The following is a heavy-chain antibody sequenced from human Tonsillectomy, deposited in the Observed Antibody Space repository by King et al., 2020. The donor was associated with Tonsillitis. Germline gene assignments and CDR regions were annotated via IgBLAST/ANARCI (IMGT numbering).Heavy chain of an antibody. J-gene: IGHJ4*02. D-gene: IGHD1-1*01. V-gene: IGHV3-30*04. CDR3: ARDPNDEYYFDY. CDR2: ISYDGSNK. CDR1: GFTFSSYA. Sequence: VQLVESGGGVVQPGRSLRLSCAASGFTFSSYAMHWVRQPPGKGLEWVAVISYDGSNKYYADSVKGRFTISRDNSKNTLYLQMNSLRAEDTAVYYCARDPNDEYYFDYWGQGTLVTVSS.